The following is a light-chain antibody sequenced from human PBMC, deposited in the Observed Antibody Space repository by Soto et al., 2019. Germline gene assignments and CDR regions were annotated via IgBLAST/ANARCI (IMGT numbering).Light chain of an antibody. V-gene: IGKV3-11*01. CDR2: DAF. CDR1: QSVNNY. J-gene: IGKJ4*01. Sequence: EIVLTQSPATLSLSPGEGVTLSCRASQSVNNYLAWYQQKPGQAPRLLIYDAFKRATGIPARFTGSGSGTDFTLTISSLEPEDCAVYYCHHRANWPLSFXGGTKADIK. CDR3: HHRANWPLS.